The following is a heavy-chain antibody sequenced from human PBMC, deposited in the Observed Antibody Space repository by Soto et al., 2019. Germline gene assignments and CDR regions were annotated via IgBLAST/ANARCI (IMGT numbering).Heavy chain of an antibody. J-gene: IGHJ5*02. Sequence: QVQLVESGGGLVKPGGSLRLSCAASGFTFSDYYMSWIRQAPGKGLEWVSYISSSGSTIYYADSVKGRFTISRDNAKNSLYLQMNSLRAEDTAVYYCARDLPAVVVVAAHNWFDPWGQGTLVTVSS. V-gene: IGHV3-11*01. D-gene: IGHD2-15*01. CDR1: GFTFSDYY. CDR3: ARDLPAVVVVAAHNWFDP. CDR2: ISSSGSTI.